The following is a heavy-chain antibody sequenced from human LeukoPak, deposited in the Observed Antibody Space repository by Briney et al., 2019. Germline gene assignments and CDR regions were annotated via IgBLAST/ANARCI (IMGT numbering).Heavy chain of an antibody. V-gene: IGHV4-39*01. D-gene: IGHD5-18*01. CDR2: IYYSGST. CDR3: ARHDMDTAMVGGYYFDY. Sequence: SAETLSLTCTVSGGSISSSSYYWGWIRQPPGKGLEWIVCIYYSGSTYYNPSLKSRVTISVDTSKNQFSLKLSSVTAADTAVYYCARHDMDTAMVGGYYFDYWGQGTLVTVSS. CDR1: GGSISSSSYY. J-gene: IGHJ4*02.